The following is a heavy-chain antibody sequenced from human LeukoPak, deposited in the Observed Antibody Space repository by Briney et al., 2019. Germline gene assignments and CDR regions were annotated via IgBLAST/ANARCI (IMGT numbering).Heavy chain of an antibody. Sequence: SVKVSCKASGGTFSSYAISWVRQAPGQGLEWMGRIIPILGIANYAQKFQGRVTITADESTSTAYMELSSLRSEDTAVYYCARQDYDILTGYFKDYWGQGTLVTVSS. CDR2: IIPILGIA. CDR3: ARQDYDILTGYFKDY. J-gene: IGHJ4*02. D-gene: IGHD3-9*01. CDR1: GGTFSSYA. V-gene: IGHV1-69*04.